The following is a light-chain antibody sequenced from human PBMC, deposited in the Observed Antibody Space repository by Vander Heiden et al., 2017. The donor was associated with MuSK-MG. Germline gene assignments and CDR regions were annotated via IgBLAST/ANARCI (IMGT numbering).Light chain of an antibody. V-gene: IGKV3-11*01. Sequence: EIVLTQSPATLSLSPGERATLSCRASQSVSSYLAWYQQKPGQAPRLLIYDASNRATGIPARFSGRGSGTDFTLTISSLEPEDFAVYYCQQRSNWPPLFTFDPGTKVDIK. CDR3: QQRSNWPPLFT. CDR2: DAS. J-gene: IGKJ3*01. CDR1: QSVSSY.